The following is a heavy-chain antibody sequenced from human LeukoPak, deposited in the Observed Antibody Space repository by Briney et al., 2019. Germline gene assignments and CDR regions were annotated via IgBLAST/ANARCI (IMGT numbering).Heavy chain of an antibody. J-gene: IGHJ4*02. CDR2: IYSGGST. CDR3: ARDITYYDSSGYYDY. Sequence: GGSLRLSCAASGFAVSSNYMSWVRQAPGKGLEWVSVIYSGGSTYYADSVKGRFTISRDNSKNTLYLQMNSLRAEDTAVYYCARDITYYDSSGYYDYWGQGTLVTVSS. D-gene: IGHD3-22*01. CDR1: GFAVSSNY. V-gene: IGHV3-66*01.